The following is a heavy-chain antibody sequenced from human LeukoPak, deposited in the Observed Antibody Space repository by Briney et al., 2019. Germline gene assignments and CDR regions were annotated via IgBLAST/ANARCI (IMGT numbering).Heavy chain of an antibody. CDR3: ARAAGHYYGSGSYWFGAFDI. D-gene: IGHD3-10*01. Sequence: GGSLRLSCAASGFIFSSHVMHWVRQAPGKGLEWAAVISYDGSSKYYADSVKGRFTISRDNSKNTLYLQMNSLRAEDTAVYYCARAAGHYYGSGSYWFGAFDIWGQGTLVTVSS. CDR2: ISYDGSSK. J-gene: IGHJ3*02. CDR1: GFIFSSHV. V-gene: IGHV3-30*04.